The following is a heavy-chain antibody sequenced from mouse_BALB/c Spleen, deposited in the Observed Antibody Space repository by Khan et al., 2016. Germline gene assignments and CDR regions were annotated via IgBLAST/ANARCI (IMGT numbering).Heavy chain of an antibody. D-gene: IGHD1-1*01. J-gene: IGHJ4*01. V-gene: IGHV3-6*02. CDR3: AITTVAMDY. CDR1: GYSITSGYY. Sequence: EVKLEESGPGLVKPSQSLSLTCSVTGYSITSGYYWNWIRQFPGNKLEWMGYISYDGSNNYNPSLKNRISITRDTSKNQFFLKLNSVTTEDTATYYCAITTVAMDYWGQGTSLTVSS. CDR2: ISYDGSN.